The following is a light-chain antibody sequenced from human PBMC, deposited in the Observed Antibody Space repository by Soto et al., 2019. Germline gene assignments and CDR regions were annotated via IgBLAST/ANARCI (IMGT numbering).Light chain of an antibody. J-gene: IGKJ4*01. Sequence: EIVVTQFPGTLSLSPGERATLSCRASQSVSSSYLAWYQQKPGQAPRLLIYGASNKATGIPDRFSGSGSGTDFTLTISRLEPEDFAVYYCQQYGRSSLTFGGGTKVDIK. V-gene: IGKV3-20*01. CDR1: QSVSSSY. CDR2: GAS. CDR3: QQYGRSSLT.